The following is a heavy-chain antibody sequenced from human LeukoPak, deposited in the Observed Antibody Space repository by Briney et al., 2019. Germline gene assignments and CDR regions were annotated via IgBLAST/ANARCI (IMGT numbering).Heavy chain of an antibody. J-gene: IGHJ5*02. V-gene: IGHV1-69*05. CDR3: ARAQAGNYDWPLDL. Sequence: SVKVSCKASGGAFSNYALSWVRQAPGQGLEWMGAIIPFLDTSNYPPKFQDRVTITTDESTSTAYMELSSLRSDDTAVYYCARAQAGNYDWPLDLWGQGTLVTVSS. D-gene: IGHD5-12*01. CDR1: GGAFSNYA. CDR2: IIPFLDTS.